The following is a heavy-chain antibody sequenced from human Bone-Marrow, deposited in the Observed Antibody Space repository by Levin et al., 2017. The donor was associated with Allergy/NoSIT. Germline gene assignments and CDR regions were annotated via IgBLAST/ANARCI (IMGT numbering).Heavy chain of an antibody. CDR1: GFTVSSTF. Sequence: VASVKVSCSASGFTVSSTFMTWVRQAPGKGLEFVAFIYSGGRSIYADSVKGRFSISRDISKNILYLQMNSLRPGDTALYYCARGAHGYNYYFDQWGQGTLVTVSS. J-gene: IGHJ4*02. CDR2: IYSGGRS. V-gene: IGHV3-53*01. CDR3: ARGAHGYNYYFDQ. D-gene: IGHD5-24*01.